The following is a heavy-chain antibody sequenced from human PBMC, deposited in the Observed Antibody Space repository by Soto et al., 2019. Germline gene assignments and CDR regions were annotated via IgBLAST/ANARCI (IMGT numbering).Heavy chain of an antibody. CDR2: ISYDGSNK. CDR1: GFTFSSYA. D-gene: IGHD5-18*01. CDR3: AREVDTAMDSLFDY. V-gene: IGHV3-30-3*01. Sequence: PGGSMRLSCPASGFTFSSYAMHWVSQAPGKGLEWVAVISYDGSNKYYADSVKGRFTISRDNSKNTLYLQMNSLRAEDTAVYYCAREVDTAMDSLFDYWGQGTLVTVSS. J-gene: IGHJ4*02.